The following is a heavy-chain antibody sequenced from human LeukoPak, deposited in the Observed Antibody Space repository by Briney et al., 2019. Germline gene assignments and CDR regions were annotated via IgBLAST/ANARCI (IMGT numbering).Heavy chain of an antibody. D-gene: IGHD1-14*01. CDR3: ARQXGXYHXFDC. J-gene: IGHJ4*02. V-gene: IGHV4-4*07. CDR2: IYTSGST. CDR1: GGSISGYY. Sequence: PSETLSLTCSVSGGSISGYYWNWVRQPAGKGLEWIGRIYTSGSTNYNPSLETRVTLSLDTSKNEFSLKMTSVTAADTAVCYCARQXGXYHXFDCWGXGTLVTVSS.